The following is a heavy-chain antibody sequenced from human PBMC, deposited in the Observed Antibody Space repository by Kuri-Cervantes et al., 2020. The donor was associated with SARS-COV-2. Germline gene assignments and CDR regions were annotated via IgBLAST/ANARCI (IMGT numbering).Heavy chain of an antibody. V-gene: IGHV1-2*02. J-gene: IGHJ4*02. CDR1: GYTFTGYY. D-gene: IGHD7-27*01. Sequence: ASVKVSCKASGYTFTGYYMHWVRQAPGQGLEWMGWINPNSGGTNYAQKFQGRVTMTRDTSISTAYLQWSSLKASDTAMYYCARELTGDMLADYWGQGTLVTVSS. CDR3: ARELTGDMLADY. CDR2: INPNSGGT.